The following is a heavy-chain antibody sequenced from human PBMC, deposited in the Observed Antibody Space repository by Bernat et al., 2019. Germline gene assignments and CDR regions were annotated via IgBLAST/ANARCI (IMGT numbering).Heavy chain of an antibody. D-gene: IGHD6-19*01. CDR1: GYTFTNYG. V-gene: IGHV1-18*01. Sequence: QVQLVQSGAEVKKPGASVKVSGKASGYTFTNYGFTWVRQAPGQGLEWMGWISVYNGHTNYAQKLQGRVTMTTDTSTTTAYMELRSLRSDDTAVYYCARDASGYGSGSRSGWYGNYFDYWGQGTLVTVSS. J-gene: IGHJ4*02. CDR2: ISVYNGHT. CDR3: ARDASGYGSGSRSGWYGNYFDY.